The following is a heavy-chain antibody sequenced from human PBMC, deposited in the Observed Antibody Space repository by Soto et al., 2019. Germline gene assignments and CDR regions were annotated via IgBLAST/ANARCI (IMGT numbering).Heavy chain of an antibody. J-gene: IGHJ3*02. CDR2: ISLSTNYI. CDR3: ARVGATGEAFDI. CDR1: GFTCSSCT. D-gene: IGHD1-26*01. Sequence: PGGSLRLSCAASGFTCSSCTMNWVRQAPGKGLEWVSSISLSTNYIYYADSLRGRFTISRDNAKNSVYLQMNSLRAEDTAVYYCARVGATGEAFDIWGQGTMVTGSS. V-gene: IGHV3-21*01.